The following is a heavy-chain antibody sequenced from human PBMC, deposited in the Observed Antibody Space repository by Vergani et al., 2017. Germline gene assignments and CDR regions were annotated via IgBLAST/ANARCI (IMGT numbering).Heavy chain of an antibody. D-gene: IGHD3-3*01. CDR2: IYPGDSDT. CDR3: AAASTTTYYDFWSGYRYYYYMDV. J-gene: IGHJ6*03. CDR1: GYSFTSYW. V-gene: IGHV5-51*01. Sequence: EVQLVQSGAEVKKPGESLKISCKGSGYSFTSYWIGWVRQMPGKGLEWMGIIYPGDSDTRYSPSFQGQVTISADKSISTAYLQWSSLKASDTAMYYCAAASTTTYYDFWSGYRYYYYMDVWGKGTTVTVSS.